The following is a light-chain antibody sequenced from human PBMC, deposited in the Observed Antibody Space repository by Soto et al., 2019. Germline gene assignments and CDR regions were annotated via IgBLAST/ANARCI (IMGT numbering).Light chain of an antibody. J-gene: IGLJ1*01. CDR3: SSYTGRSTRV. CDR2: GVS. CDR1: SSDFGGYNY. V-gene: IGLV2-14*01. Sequence: QSALTQPASVSGSPGQSITISCTGTSSDFGGYNYVSWYQHHPGKAPKLIIYGVSDRPSGVSNRFSGSKSGNTASLTISGLQAEDEADYYCSSYTGRSTRVFGTGTKVTVL.